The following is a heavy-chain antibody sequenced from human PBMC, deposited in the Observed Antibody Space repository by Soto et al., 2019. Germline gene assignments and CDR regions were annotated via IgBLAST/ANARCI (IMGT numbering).Heavy chain of an antibody. CDR2: INYSGTT. V-gene: IGHV4-39*02. CDR1: GGSFGSSAYY. Sequence: SETLSLTCAVSGGSFGSSAYYWGWISQAPGKGLEWIGSINYSGTTYYNPSLKSRVTISVDTSKNHFSLKLSSVTAADTALYYCSRRAPEGFDPWGQGTLVAVSS. CDR3: SRRAPEGFDP. J-gene: IGHJ5*02.